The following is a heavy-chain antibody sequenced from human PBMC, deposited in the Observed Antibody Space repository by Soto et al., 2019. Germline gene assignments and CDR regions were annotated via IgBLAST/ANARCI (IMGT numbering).Heavy chain of an antibody. Sequence: QVQLVQSGAEVKTPGASVKVSCKASGYTFANYDINWVRQAPGQGLEWMGWMNPSRASGNTGYAQKFQGRLTMTRDSAVSIAHMQPRSLRNEDTAVYYSARSDGYNFNWLDSWGQGTLVTVST. CDR2: MNPSRASGNT. J-gene: IGHJ5*01. D-gene: IGHD2-21*01. V-gene: IGHV1-8*01. CDR3: ARSDGYNFNWLDS. CDR1: GYTFANYD.